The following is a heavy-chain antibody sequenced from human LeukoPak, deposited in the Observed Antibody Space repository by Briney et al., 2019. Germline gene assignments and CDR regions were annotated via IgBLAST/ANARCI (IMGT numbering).Heavy chain of an antibody. V-gene: IGHV4-30-4*08. CDR2: IYYSGST. D-gene: IGHD3-22*01. Sequence: SETLSLTCTVSGGSISSGDYYWSWIRQPPGKGLEWIGYIYYSGSTYYNPSLKSRVTISVDTSKNQFSLKLSSVTAADTAVYYCARDSSENPSAYWGQGTLVTVSS. CDR3: ARDSSENPSAY. CDR1: GGSISSGDYY. J-gene: IGHJ4*02.